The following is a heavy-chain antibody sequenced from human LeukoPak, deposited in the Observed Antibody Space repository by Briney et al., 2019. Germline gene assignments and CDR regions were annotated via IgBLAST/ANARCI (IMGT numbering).Heavy chain of an antibody. CDR1: GYTFTSYG. V-gene: IGHV1-18*01. Sequence: ASVKVSCKASGYTFTSYGISWVRRAPGQGLEWMGWISAYNGNTNYAQKLQGRVTMTTDTSTSTAYMELRRLRSDDTAVYYCATTLSAKLQGDHWGQGTLVTVSS. CDR2: ISAYNGNT. J-gene: IGHJ4*02. D-gene: IGHD2-21*01. CDR3: ATTLSAKLQGDH.